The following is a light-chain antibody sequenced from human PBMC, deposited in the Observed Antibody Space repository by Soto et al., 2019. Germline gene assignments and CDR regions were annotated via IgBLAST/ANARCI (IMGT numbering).Light chain of an antibody. CDR2: GAS. V-gene: IGKV3-20*01. CDR3: QQYANSPLT. J-gene: IGKJ4*01. CDR1: ESVRSTY. Sequence: ESVWTQSPGTLSLSPGERATLSCRASESVRSTYLAWYQQKPGQAPRLLIYGASSRATGIPDRFSGSGSWTEFTITISSLEPEDFAVYYCQQYANSPLTFGGVTKVEIE.